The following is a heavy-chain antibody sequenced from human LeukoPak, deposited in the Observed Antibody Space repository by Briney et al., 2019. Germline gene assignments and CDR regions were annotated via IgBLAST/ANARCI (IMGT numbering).Heavy chain of an antibody. CDR2: INHSGST. CDR1: GGSFSGYY. V-gene: IGHV4-34*01. J-gene: IGHJ1*01. Sequence: SETLSLTCAVYGGSFSGYYWSWIRQPPGKGLEWIGEINHSGSTNYNPSLKSRVTISVDTSKNQFSLKLSSVTAADTAVYYRARRFGSGYHFQHWGQGTLVTVSS. CDR3: ARRFGSGYHFQH. D-gene: IGHD3-22*01.